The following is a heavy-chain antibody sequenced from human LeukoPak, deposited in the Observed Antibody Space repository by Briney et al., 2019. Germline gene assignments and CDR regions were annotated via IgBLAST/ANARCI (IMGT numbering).Heavy chain of an antibody. J-gene: IGHJ4*02. V-gene: IGHV4-34*01. CDR2: INHSGGA. CDR3: ARTRLDYKSFWTKRYFDY. D-gene: IGHD3/OR15-3a*01. CDR1: GGSFSDYY. Sequence: SETLSLTCAVYGGSFSDYYWSWIRQPPGKGLEWIGEINHSGGANYNPSLKSRVTISVDTSKNQFSLKLSSVTAADTSVYYCARTRLDYKSFWTKRYFDYWGQGTLVTVSS.